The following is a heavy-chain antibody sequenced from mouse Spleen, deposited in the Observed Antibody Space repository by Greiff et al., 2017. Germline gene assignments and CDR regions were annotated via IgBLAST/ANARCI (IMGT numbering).Heavy chain of an antibody. CDR3: TREWDKYFDV. Sequence: VQLQQSGAELMKPGASVKISCKASGYTFSSYWIEWVKQRPGHGLEWIGEILPGSGSTNYNEKFKGKATLTVDKSSSTAYMELRSLTSEDPADYCGTREWDKYFDVWGAGTTLTVSS. J-gene: IGHJ1*01. V-gene: IGHV1-9*01. D-gene: IGHD3-3*01. CDR1: GYTFSSYW. CDR2: ILPGSGST.